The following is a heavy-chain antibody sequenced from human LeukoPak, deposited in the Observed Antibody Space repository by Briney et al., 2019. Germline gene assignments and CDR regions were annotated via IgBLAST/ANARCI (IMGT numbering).Heavy chain of an antibody. V-gene: IGHV3-7*01. CDR1: GFTVSSNY. D-gene: IGHD1-20*01. Sequence: GGSLRLSCAASGFTVSSNYMSWVRQAPGRGLEWVANIKQDESEKYYVESVKGRFTISRDNAKNSLYLQMNSLRAEDTAVYYCARDRDNFDRELGVDYWGQGTLVTVSS. J-gene: IGHJ4*02. CDR3: ARDRDNFDRELGVDY. CDR2: IKQDESEK.